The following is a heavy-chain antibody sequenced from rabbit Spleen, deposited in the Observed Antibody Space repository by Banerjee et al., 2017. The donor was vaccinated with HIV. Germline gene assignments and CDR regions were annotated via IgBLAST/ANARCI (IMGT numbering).Heavy chain of an antibody. CDR2: IYTRDGST. CDR3: ARDLAGVIGWNFGL. CDR1: GIDFSSYYY. D-gene: IGHD4-1*01. V-gene: IGHV1S43*01. Sequence: EESGGDLVKPGASLTLTCTASGIDFSSYYYMCWVRQAPGKGLEWIACIYTRDGSTPYASWVNGRVTISRSTSLNTVTLQMTSLTAADTATYFCARDLAGVIGWNFGLWGPGTLVTVS. J-gene: IGHJ6*01.